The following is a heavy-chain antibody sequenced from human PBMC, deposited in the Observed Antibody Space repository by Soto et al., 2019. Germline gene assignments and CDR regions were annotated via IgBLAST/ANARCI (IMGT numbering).Heavy chain of an antibody. Sequence: QVQLVESGGGVVQPGRSLRLSCAASGFTFSSYAMHWVRQAPGKGLEWVAVISYDGSNKYYADSVKGRFTISRDNSKNTLYLQMNSLRAEDTAVYYCARGLSDAFDIWGQGTMVTVSS. CDR1: GFTFSSYA. CDR3: ARGLSDAFDI. D-gene: IGHD3-10*01. V-gene: IGHV3-30-3*01. J-gene: IGHJ3*02. CDR2: ISYDGSNK.